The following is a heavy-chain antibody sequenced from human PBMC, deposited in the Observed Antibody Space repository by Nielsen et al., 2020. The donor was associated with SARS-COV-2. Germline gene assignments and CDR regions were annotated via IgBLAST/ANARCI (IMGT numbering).Heavy chain of an antibody. Sequence: GGSLRLSCIGSGFNFSRHSMAWVRQAPGKGLEWLALIVYHGGDTYYADSVKGRFTISRDNSRNTLYLQMDSLTAEDTAFYYCSRLSVGTYFDNWGPWTLVTVFS. CDR3: SRLSVGTYFDN. J-gene: IGHJ4*02. V-gene: IGHV3-30*04. CDR2: IVYHGGDT. CDR1: GFNFSRHS. D-gene: IGHD7-27*01.